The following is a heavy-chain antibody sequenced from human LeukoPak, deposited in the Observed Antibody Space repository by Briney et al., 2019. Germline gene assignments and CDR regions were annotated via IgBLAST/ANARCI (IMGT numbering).Heavy chain of an antibody. Sequence: PGGSLRLSCAASGFTFTTYAMSWVRQAPGKGLEWVSAISDSGGDTYYADSVKGRFTTSRDNSKNTVSLQMNSLRAEDSALYYCAKEGGYCEGSSCPRRIDNWGQGALVTVSS. D-gene: IGHD2-2*01. CDR1: GFTFTTYA. CDR2: ISDSGGDT. J-gene: IGHJ4*02. V-gene: IGHV3-23*01. CDR3: AKEGGYCEGSSCPRRIDN.